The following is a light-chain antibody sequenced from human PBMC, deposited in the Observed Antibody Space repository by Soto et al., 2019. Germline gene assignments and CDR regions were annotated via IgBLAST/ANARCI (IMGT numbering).Light chain of an antibody. CDR2: ECS. V-gene: IGLV2-23*01. CDR3: CSYAGSSTWL. J-gene: IGLJ3*02. Sequence: QSALTQPASVSGSPGQSITISCTGTSSDVASYNLVSWYQQHPGKAPKLMIYECSKRPSGVSNRFSGSKSGNTASLTISGLQAEDEADYYCCSYAGSSTWLFGGGTKLTVL. CDR1: SSDVASYNL.